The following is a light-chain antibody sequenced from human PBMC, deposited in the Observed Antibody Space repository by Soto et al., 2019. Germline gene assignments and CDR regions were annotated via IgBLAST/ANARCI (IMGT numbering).Light chain of an antibody. CDR2: GAS. V-gene: IGKV3-20*01. Sequence: IVLTQSPGTLSLSPGERATLSCRASQSVSNNYLAWYQQKPGQAPRLLIYGASSRATGIPDRFSGSGSGTDFTLSISRLEPEDFAVYHCQHYGSSPPAWTFGQGTKVEIK. CDR1: QSVSNNY. CDR3: QHYGSSPPAWT. J-gene: IGKJ1*01.